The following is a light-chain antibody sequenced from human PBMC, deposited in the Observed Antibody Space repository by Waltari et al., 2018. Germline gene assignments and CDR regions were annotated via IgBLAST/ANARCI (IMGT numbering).Light chain of an antibody. CDR2: AVT. J-gene: IGLJ1*01. CDR3: SSYTGSNALG. CDR1: SSDVGGYNY. V-gene: IGLV2-14*01. Sequence: QSALTQPASVSGSPGQSITIPCTATSSDVGGYNYVSCYQQHQGKAPNLMIYAVTNRPSGVPNLFSGSKSGNTASMTISGLQAGDEADYYCSSYTGSNALGFGTGTKFTAL.